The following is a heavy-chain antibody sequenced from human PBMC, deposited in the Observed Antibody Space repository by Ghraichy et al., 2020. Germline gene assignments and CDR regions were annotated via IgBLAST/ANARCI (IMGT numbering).Heavy chain of an antibody. CDR1: GGTFSSYT. V-gene: IGHV1-69*04. Sequence: SVTVSCKASGGTFSSYTISWVRQAPGQGLEWMGRIIPILGIANYAQKFQGRVTITADKSTSTAYMELSSLRSEDTAVYYCARDLGPDWFDPWGQGTLVTVSS. CDR3: ARDLGPDWFDP. CDR2: IIPILGIA. J-gene: IGHJ5*02.